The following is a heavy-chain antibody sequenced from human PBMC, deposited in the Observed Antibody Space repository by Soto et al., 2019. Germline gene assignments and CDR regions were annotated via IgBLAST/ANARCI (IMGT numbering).Heavy chain of an antibody. V-gene: IGHV4-39*07. D-gene: IGHD2-2*01. J-gene: IGHJ5*02. Sequence: QLQLQESGPGLLRPSETLSLTCNVSGGAISSSSYFWGWVRQPPGKTLEWIGHILYSGTTHYNESLKSRVTISVDTSKNQFSLRLTSVTAADTAVYYCATGRSEVVPGAMDTWGRGTLVTVSS. CDR2: ILYSGTT. CDR1: GGAISSSSYF. CDR3: ATGRSEVVPGAMDT.